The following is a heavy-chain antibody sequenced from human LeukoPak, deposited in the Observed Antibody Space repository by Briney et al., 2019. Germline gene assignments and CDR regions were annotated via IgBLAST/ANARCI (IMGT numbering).Heavy chain of an antibody. Sequence: PSETLSLTCTVSGDSITTYYWTWIRQPPGKGLEWIGYIYYSGTTSLNPSLMGRVTMSVDTSKNQVSLKLSSVGAADTAVYYCARGGTTSPRRGLDYWGQGTLVTVSS. J-gene: IGHJ4*02. V-gene: IGHV4-59*01. D-gene: IGHD2/OR15-2a*01. CDR3: ARGGTTSPRRGLDY. CDR1: GDSITTYY. CDR2: IYYSGTT.